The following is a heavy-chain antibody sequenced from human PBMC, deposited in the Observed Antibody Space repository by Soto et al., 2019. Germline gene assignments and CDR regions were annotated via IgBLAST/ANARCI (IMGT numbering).Heavy chain of an antibody. CDR2: ISDDGTNK. CDR3: ARDGSYYDVLTEHYFDV. V-gene: IGHV3-30*04. J-gene: IGHJ4*02. CDR1: GFTFSSYA. D-gene: IGHD3-9*01. Sequence: QVQLVESGGGVVQPGRSLRLSCAASGFTFSSYAMHWVRQAPGKGQEWVAVISDDGTNKDYADSVKGRFTISRDKSKSTLDLQMDSLRPEDTAVYYCARDGSYYDVLTEHYFDVWGQGTLVSVSA.